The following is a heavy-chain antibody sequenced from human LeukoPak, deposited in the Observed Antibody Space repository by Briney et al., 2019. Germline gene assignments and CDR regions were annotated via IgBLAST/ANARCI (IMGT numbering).Heavy chain of an antibody. D-gene: IGHD2-2*01. V-gene: IGHV2-5*02. CDR3: AHFRLGYCSSTSCYPLNFDY. CDR1: GFSLSTSGVG. CDR2: IYWDDDK. Sequence: SGPTLVNPTQTLTLTCTFSGFSLSTSGVGVGWIRQPPGKALEWLALIYWDDDKRYSPSLKSRLTITKDTSKNQVVLTMTNMDPVDTATYYCAHFRLGYCSSTSCYPLNFDYWGQGTLVTVSS. J-gene: IGHJ4*02.